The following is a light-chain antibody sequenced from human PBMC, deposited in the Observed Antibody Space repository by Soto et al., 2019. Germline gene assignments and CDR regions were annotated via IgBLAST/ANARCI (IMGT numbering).Light chain of an antibody. CDR3: QQYGNAPFT. J-gene: IGKJ3*01. CDR1: QSISSNY. CDR2: DAS. V-gene: IGKV3-20*01. Sequence: EIVLTQSPATLSLSPGERATLSCRASQSISSNYLAWYQQKPGQAPRLLIYDASSRAPDIPDRFSGSGSGTDFTLTISGLEPEDLAVYYCQQYGNAPFTFGPGTKVDIK.